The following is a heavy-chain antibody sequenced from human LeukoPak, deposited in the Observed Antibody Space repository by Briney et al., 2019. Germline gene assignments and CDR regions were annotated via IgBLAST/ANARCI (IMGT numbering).Heavy chain of an antibody. CDR3: ARGPVTPYSSRPFDY. CDR1: GGSISSYY. CDR2: IYYSGST. J-gene: IGHJ4*02. V-gene: IGHV4-59*01. Sequence: SETLSLTCTVSGGSISSYYWSWIRQPPGKGLERFGYIYYSGSTNYNPSPKSRVPISVDTSKNQFSLKLSFVTAADTAVYYCARGPVTPYSSRPFDYWGQGTLVTVSS. D-gene: IGHD6-13*01.